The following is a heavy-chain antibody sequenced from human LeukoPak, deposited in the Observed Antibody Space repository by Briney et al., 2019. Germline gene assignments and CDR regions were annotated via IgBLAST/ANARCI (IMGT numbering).Heavy chain of an antibody. Sequence: GASVKVSCKASGYTFTSYGISWVRQAPGQGLEWMGIINPSGGSTSYAQKFQGRVTMTRDMSTSTVYMELSSLRSEDTAVYYCATLEYSSSWYYFDYWGQGTLVTVSS. J-gene: IGHJ4*02. D-gene: IGHD6-13*01. V-gene: IGHV1-46*01. CDR3: ATLEYSSSWYYFDY. CDR2: INPSGGST. CDR1: GYTFTSYG.